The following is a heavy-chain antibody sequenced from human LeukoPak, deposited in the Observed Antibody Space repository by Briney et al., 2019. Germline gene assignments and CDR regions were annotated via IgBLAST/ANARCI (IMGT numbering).Heavy chain of an antibody. CDR1: GYSFTSYW. CDR3: ARRYCSSTSCYGGEFDY. V-gene: IGHV5-51*01. D-gene: IGHD2-2*01. CDR2: IYPGDSDT. Sequence: GESLKISCKGSGYSFTSYWIGWVRQMPGKGLEWMGIIYPGDSDTRYSPSFQGQVTISADKSISTAYLQRSSLKASDTAMYYCARRYCSSTSCYGGEFDYWGQGTLVTVSS. J-gene: IGHJ4*02.